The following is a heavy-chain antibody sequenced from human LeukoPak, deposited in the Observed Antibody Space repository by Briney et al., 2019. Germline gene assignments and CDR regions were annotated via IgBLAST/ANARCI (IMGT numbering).Heavy chain of an antibody. CDR1: GLTFSSYA. Sequence: GGSLRLSCAASGLTFSSYAMSWVRQAPGKGLEWVSGITDYGGSTYYADSVKGRFTISRDNSKNTLYLQMNSLRADDTAVYYCAKGATYYYDGSGYYAYFDYWGLGTLVTVSS. CDR3: AKGATYYYDGSGYYAYFDY. D-gene: IGHD3-22*01. J-gene: IGHJ4*02. CDR2: ITDYGGST. V-gene: IGHV3-23*01.